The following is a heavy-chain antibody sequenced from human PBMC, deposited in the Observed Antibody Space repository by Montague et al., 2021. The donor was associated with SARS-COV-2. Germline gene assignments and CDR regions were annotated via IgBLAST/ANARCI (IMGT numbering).Heavy chain of an antibody. CDR1: GGSISSYY. CDR2: IYYSGST. CDR3: ARTYYYGSVVWFDP. D-gene: IGHD3-10*01. Sequence: SETLSLTCTVSGGSISSYYWSWIRQPPGKGLEWIGYIYYSGSTNYNPPLKSRVTISVDTSKNQFSLKLSSVTAADTAVYYCARTYYYGSVVWFDPWGQGTLVTVSS. J-gene: IGHJ5*02. V-gene: IGHV4-59*08.